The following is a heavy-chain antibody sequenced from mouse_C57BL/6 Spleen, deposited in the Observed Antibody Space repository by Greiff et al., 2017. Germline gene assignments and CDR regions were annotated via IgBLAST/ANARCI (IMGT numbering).Heavy chain of an antibody. V-gene: IGHV5-17*01. D-gene: IGHD2-5*01. CDR2: ISSGSSTI. J-gene: IGHJ2*01. CDR1: GFTFSDYG. CDR3: ARNSNYLDD. Sequence: EVKLVESGGGLVKPGGSLKLSCAASGFTFSDYGMHWVRQAPEKGLEWVAYISSGSSTIYYADTVKGRFTISRDNAKHTLFLQMTSLRSEDAAMYYCARNSNYLDDWGQGTTLTVSS.